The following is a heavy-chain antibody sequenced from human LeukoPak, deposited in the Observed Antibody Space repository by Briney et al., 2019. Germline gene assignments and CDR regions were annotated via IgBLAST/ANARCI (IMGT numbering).Heavy chain of an antibody. CDR2: IYRAGGT. CDR3: ARADYGFAY. V-gene: IGHV3-53*01. Sequence: GGSLRLSCAASDFTVSSSHMSWVRQAPGKGLEWVSLIYRAGGTHYADSVKGRFTISRDNFRNTLYLQMNSLRTEDTAFYYCARADYGFAYWGQGILVTVSS. D-gene: IGHD4-17*01. J-gene: IGHJ4*02. CDR1: DFTVSSSH.